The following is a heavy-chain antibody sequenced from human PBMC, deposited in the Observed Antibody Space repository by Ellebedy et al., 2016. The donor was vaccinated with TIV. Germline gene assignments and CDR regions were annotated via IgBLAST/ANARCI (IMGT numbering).Heavy chain of an antibody. CDR1: GLTFSSHA. J-gene: IGHJ3*01. Sequence: PGGSLRLSCAASGLTFSSHAMSWVRQAPGKGLEWVSSITESGGNTYYADSVKGRFTIPRDNSKDTLFLQMNSLGAEDTAIYFRARDPVGVGPAFDVWGQGTMVTVSS. D-gene: IGHD4-23*01. CDR3: ARDPVGVGPAFDV. V-gene: IGHV3-23*01. CDR2: ITESGGNT.